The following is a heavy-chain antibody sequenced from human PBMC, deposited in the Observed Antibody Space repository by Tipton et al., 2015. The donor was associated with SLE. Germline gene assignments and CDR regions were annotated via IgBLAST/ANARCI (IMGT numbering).Heavy chain of an antibody. CDR3: ARDRWGVIKGGDDAFDI. D-gene: IGHD2-21*01. V-gene: IGHV4-4*02. CDR1: GGSIISNNW. J-gene: IGHJ3*02. CDR2: IYYSGST. Sequence: TLSLTCAVSGGSIISNNWWSWVRQPPGKGLEWIGYIYYSGSTNYNPSLKSRVTISVDRSKNQFSLKLSSVTAADTAVYYCARDRWGVIKGGDDAFDIWGQGTMVTVSS.